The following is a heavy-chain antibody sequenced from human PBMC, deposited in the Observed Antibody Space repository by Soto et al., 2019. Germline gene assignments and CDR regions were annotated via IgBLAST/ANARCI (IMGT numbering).Heavy chain of an antibody. Sequence: PGGSLRLSCAASGFTFSSYWMHWVRQAPGKGLVWVSRINSDGSSTSYADSVKGRFTISRDNAKNTLYLQMNSLRAEDTAVYYCARGLRHYCISTSCYPYYYYGMAVWGQGTTVTVSS. CDR2: INSDGSST. CDR1: GFTFSSYW. CDR3: ARGLRHYCISTSCYPYYYYGMAV. V-gene: IGHV3-74*01. D-gene: IGHD2-2*01. J-gene: IGHJ6*02.